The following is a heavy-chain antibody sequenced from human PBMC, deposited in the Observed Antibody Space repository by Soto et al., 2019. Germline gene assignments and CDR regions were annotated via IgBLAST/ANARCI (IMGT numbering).Heavy chain of an antibody. CDR3: PRRCRGGSCYSGDFDY. Sequence: GESLKISCKGSRYSFTSYWISWVRQMPGKGLEWMGRIDPSDSYTNYSPSCQGHVTNSADQSISTAYLQWSSLKASDTALYYCPRRCRGGSCYSGDFDYWSQGTLVTVSS. CDR2: IDPSDSYT. CDR1: RYSFTSYW. J-gene: IGHJ4*02. D-gene: IGHD2-15*01. V-gene: IGHV5-10-1*01.